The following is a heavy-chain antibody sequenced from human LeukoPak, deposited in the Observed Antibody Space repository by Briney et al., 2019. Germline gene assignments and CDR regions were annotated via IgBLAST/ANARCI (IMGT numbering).Heavy chain of an antibody. CDR2: IYHSGST. D-gene: IGHD7-27*01. CDR1: GGSISSSGYY. J-gene: IGHJ4*02. V-gene: IGHV4-39*07. Sequence: PSETLSLTCTVSGGSISSSGYYWGWIRQPPGKGLEWIGSIYHSGSTYYNPSLKSRVTISVDTSKNQFSLKLSSVTAADTAVYYCARDGTGDVDGAYYFDYWGQGTLVTVSS. CDR3: ARDGTGDVDGAYYFDY.